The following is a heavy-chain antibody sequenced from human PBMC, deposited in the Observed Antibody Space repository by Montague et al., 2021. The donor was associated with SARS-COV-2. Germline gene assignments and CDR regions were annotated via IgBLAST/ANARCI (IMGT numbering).Heavy chain of an antibody. V-gene: IGHV3-72*01. Sequence: SLRLACAASGFTLSDYYVGWVRQAPGKGLEWIGRSRNRANGCRTEYAASVAGRFAISRDDSQTSLFLQLSSLQLDDTAVYYCARELYSNNARGGFYYYYYGMDVWGRGTTVTVSS. CDR3: ARELYSNNARGGFYYYYYGMDV. J-gene: IGHJ6*02. CDR2: SRNRANGCRT. D-gene: IGHD4-11*01. CDR1: GFTLSDYY.